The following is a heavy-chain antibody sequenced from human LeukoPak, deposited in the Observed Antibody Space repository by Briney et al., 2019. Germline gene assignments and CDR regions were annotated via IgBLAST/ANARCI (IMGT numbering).Heavy chain of an antibody. CDR2: ISGSGGGT. CDR1: GFTFSSYA. V-gene: IGHV3-23*01. D-gene: IGHD4-17*01. J-gene: IGHJ6*02. CDR3: AKEGDDYGDQGPYYYYGMDV. Sequence: PGGSLRLSCAASGFTFSSYAMSWVRQAPGKGLEWVSAISGSGGGTYYADSVKGRFTISRDNSKNTLYLQMNSLRAEDTAVYYCAKEGDDYGDQGPYYYYGMDVWGQGTTVTVSS.